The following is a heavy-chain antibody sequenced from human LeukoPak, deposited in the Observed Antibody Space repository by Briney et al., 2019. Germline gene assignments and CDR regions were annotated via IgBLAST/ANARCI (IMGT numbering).Heavy chain of an antibody. CDR1: GFSLSTYW. D-gene: IGHD6-13*01. V-gene: IGHV3-7*01. J-gene: IGHJ4*02. CDR3: TRDPESSSFDL. Sequence: PGGSLRLSSAASGFSLSTYWMSWVRQTPEKGLEFVANIDQGGSVRNYMDSLKGRCTISRDNAKKSLYLEINSLRADDTAVYYCTRDPESSSFDLWGRGALVTVSS. CDR2: IDQGGSVR.